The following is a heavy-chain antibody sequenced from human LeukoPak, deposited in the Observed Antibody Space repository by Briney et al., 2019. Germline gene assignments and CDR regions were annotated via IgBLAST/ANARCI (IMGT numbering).Heavy chain of an antibody. Sequence: SETLSLTCTVSGGSISSYYWSWIRQPPGKGLEWIGYIYYSGSTNYNPSLKSRVTISVDTSKNQFSLKLSSVTAADTAVYYCARIPFNYYGSGSYHDYFDYWGQGTLVTVSS. CDR2: IYYSGST. D-gene: IGHD3-10*01. V-gene: IGHV4-59*01. CDR3: ARIPFNYYGSGSYHDYFDY. J-gene: IGHJ4*02. CDR1: GGSISSYY.